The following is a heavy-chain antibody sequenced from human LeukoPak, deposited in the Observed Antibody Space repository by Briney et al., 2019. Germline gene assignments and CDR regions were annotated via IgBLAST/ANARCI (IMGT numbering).Heavy chain of an antibody. J-gene: IGHJ4*02. CDR1: GFTFSSYG. CDR3: VCVVRGVIITYFDY. V-gene: IGHV3-48*04. D-gene: IGHD3-10*01. Sequence: TGGSLRLSCAASGFTFSSYGMSWVRQAPGKGLEWVSYISGSGGTIYYADSVKGRFTISRDNAKNSLYLQMNSLRAEDTAVYYCVCVVRGVIITYFDYWGQGTLVTVSS. CDR2: ISGSGGTI.